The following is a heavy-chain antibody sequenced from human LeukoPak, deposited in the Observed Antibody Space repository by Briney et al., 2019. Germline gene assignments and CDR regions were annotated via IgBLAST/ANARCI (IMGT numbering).Heavy chain of an antibody. J-gene: IGHJ3*02. V-gene: IGHV2-5*01. D-gene: IGHD4-17*01. CDR2: IYWNDDK. CDR3: AHSGTVTKPHDAFDI. CDR1: GFSLSTSGVG. Sequence: SGPTLVNPTQTLTLTCTFSGFSLSTSGVGVGWVRQPPGKALEWLAFIYWNDDKRYRPSLKSRLTITKDTSKNQVVLTMTNMDPVDTATYYCAHSGTVTKPHDAFDIWGQGTMVTVFS.